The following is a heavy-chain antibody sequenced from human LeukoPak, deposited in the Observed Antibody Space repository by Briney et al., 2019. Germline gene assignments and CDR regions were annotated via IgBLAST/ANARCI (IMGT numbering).Heavy chain of an antibody. Sequence: ASVKVSCEAPGYTFTGYYMHWVRQASGQGLEWMGWINPNSGGTNYAQKFQGRVTMTRDTSISTGYMELSSLTSDDTAVYYCARGRTTMVRGVNSWGQGTLVTVS. CDR3: ARGRTTMVRGVNS. J-gene: IGHJ4*02. D-gene: IGHD3-10*01. CDR1: GYTFTGYY. V-gene: IGHV1-2*02. CDR2: INPNSGGT.